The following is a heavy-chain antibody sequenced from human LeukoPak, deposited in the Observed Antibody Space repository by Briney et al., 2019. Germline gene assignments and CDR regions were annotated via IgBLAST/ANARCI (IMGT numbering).Heavy chain of an antibody. CDR2: ISAYNGNT. CDR3: ARAGTTWMVYYYGMDV. J-gene: IGHJ6*04. V-gene: IGHV1-18*04. CDR1: GYTFTSYG. D-gene: IGHD3-10*01. Sequence: ASVKVSCKASGYTFTSYGISWVRQAPGQGLEWMGWISAYNGNTNYAQKLQGRVTMTTDTSTSTAYMELRGLRSDDTAVYYCARAGTTWMVYYYGMDVWGKGTTVTVSS.